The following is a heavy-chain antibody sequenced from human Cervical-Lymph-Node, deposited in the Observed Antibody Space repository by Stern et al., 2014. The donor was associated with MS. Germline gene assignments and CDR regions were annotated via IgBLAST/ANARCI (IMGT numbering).Heavy chain of an antibody. V-gene: IGHV2-70*01. Sequence: QVTLRESGPALVKPTQTLTLTCTFSGFSLTTSGMCVSWLRQPQGMALEWLVFIDWDDDKSYNTSLKTRLTISKDTSKNQVVLTMTNMDPVDTATYYCARFYSSSSFADAFDIWGQGTMVTVSS. D-gene: IGHD6-6*01. CDR1: GFSLTTSGMC. J-gene: IGHJ3*02. CDR3: ARFYSSSSFADAFDI. CDR2: IDWDDDK.